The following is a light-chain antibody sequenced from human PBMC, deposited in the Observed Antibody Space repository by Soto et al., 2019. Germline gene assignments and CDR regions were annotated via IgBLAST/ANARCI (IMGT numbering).Light chain of an antibody. CDR3: SSFTSTSTPVL. V-gene: IGLV2-14*03. CDR1: SSDVGGYNY. J-gene: IGLJ2*01. CDR2: DVN. Sequence: QSALTQPASVSGSPGQSIAISCTGTSSDVGGYNYVSWYQQHPGNAPKLMIYDVNNRPSGVSNRFSGSESGNTASLTISGLQAEDEADYYCSSFTSTSTPVLFGGGTQLTVL.